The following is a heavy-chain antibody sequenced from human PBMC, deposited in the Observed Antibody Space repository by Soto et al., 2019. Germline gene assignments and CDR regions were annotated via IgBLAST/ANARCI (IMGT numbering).Heavy chain of an antibody. CDR3: ARDWRIVVVSAEAAVGYMDV. CDR1: GFTFTDYY. D-gene: IGHD2-2*01. J-gene: IGHJ6*03. V-gene: IGHV3-11*01. Sequence: GGSLRLSCAASGFTFTDYYMNWIRQAPGKGLEWVSYISSSGSTFYYADSVKGRFTISRDNAKNSLYLQMSSLRAEDTAVYYCARDWRIVVVSAEAAVGYMDVWGKGTTVTVSS. CDR2: ISSSGSTF.